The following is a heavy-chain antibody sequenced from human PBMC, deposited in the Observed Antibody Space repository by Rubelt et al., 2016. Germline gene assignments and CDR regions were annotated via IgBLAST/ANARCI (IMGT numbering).Heavy chain of an antibody. D-gene: IGHD5-18*01. CDR3: ATGTKVAYTYGIDY. V-gene: IGHV3-23*03. CDR1: GFTFSSYA. CDR2: IYSGGST. Sequence: EVQLVESGGGLVQPGGSLRLSCAASGFTFSSYAMSWVRQAPGKGLEWVSVIYSGGSTYYADSVKGRFTISGDNSKNTLELQMNSLRAEDTAVYYCATGTKVAYTYGIDYWGQGTLVTVSS. J-gene: IGHJ4*02.